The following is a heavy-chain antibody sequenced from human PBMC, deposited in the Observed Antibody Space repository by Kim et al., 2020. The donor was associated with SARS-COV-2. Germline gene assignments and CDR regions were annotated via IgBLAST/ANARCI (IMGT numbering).Heavy chain of an antibody. CDR1: GFTFSSYA. J-gene: IGHJ4*02. D-gene: IGHD6-6*01. V-gene: IGHV3-23*01. CDR2: IIGSGGST. Sequence: GGSLRLSCAASGFTFSSYAMSWVRQAPGKGLEWVSAIIGSGGSTYYADSVRGRFTISRDNSKSTLYVQMTSLRAEDTAVYYCARSIAARRGGDFDYWGQG. CDR3: ARSIAARRGGDFDY.